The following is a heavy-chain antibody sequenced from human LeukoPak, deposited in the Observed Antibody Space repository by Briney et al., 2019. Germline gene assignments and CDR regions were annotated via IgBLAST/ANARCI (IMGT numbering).Heavy chain of an antibody. CDR3: ARGVAGRTLLFRPSYYYGMDV. CDR2: MNPNSGNT. Sequence: ASVKVSCKASGYTFTSYDINWVRQATGQGLEWMGWMNPNSGNTGYAQKFQGRVTMTRNTSISTAYMELSSLRSEDTAVYYCARGVAGRTLLFRPSYYYGMDVWGQGTTVTVSS. CDR1: GYTFTSYD. V-gene: IGHV1-8*01. D-gene: IGHD2-21*01. J-gene: IGHJ6*02.